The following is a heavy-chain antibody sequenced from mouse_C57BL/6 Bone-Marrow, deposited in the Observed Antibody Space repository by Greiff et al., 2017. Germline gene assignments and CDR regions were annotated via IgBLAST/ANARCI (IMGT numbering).Heavy chain of an antibody. CDR2: IHPNSGST. CDR3: ANDYVDY. D-gene: IGHD2-4*01. J-gene: IGHJ2*01. CDR1: GYTFTSYW. Sequence: VKLVESGAELVKPGASVKLSCKASGYTFTSYWMHWVKQRPGQGLEWIGMIHPNSGSTNYNEKFKSKATLTVDKSSSTAYMQLSSLTSEDSAVYYCANDYVDYWGQGTTLTVSS. V-gene: IGHV1-64*01.